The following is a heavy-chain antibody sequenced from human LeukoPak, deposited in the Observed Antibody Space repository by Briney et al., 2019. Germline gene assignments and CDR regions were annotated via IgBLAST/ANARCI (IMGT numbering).Heavy chain of an antibody. CDR3: ARGKQWLVRYYYYYMDV. Sequence: SETLSLICTVSGYSISSGYYWTWFPQPPGKGLGWFGKLYHSGGTYKNPSLKSRVTISVDTSRNQFSLKLSSVTAADTAVYYCARGKQWLVRYYYYYMDVWGKGTTVTVSS. CDR1: GYSISSGYY. D-gene: IGHD6-19*01. J-gene: IGHJ6*03. V-gene: IGHV4-38-2*02. CDR2: LYHSGGT.